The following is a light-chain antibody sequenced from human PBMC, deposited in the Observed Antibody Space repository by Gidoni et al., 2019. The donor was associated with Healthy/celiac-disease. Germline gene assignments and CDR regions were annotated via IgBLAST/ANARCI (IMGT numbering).Light chain of an antibody. J-gene: IGKJ3*01. CDR2: AAS. CDR3: QKYNSAPL. CDR1: QGISNY. Sequence: DIQMTQSPSSLSASVGDRVTITCRASQGISNYLAWYQQKPGKVPKLLIYAASTLQSGVPSRFSCSGSGTDFTLIISSLQPEDVATYYCQKYNSAPLFGPGTKVDIK. V-gene: IGKV1-27*01.